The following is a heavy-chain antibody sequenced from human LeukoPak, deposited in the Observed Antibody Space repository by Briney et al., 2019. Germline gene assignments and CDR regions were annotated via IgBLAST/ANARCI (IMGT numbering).Heavy chain of an antibody. V-gene: IGHV3-21*01. D-gene: IGHD5-12*01. CDR2: ISSSSSYI. Sequence: GGSLRLSCAASGFTFSSYSMNWVRQAPGKGLEWVSSISSSSSYIYYADSVKGRFTISRDNAKNSLYLQMSSLRAEDTAVYYCASGRVYSGYDLGYWGQGTLVTVSS. CDR3: ASGRVYSGYDLGY. CDR1: GFTFSSYS. J-gene: IGHJ4*02.